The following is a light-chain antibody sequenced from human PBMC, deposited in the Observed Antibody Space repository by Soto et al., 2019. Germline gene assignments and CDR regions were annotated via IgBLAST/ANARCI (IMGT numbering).Light chain of an antibody. Sequence: EIVMTQSPATLSVSPGERATLSCRASHSVRTRLAWYQQKAGQAPRLLIYGASSRATGIPDRFSGSGSGTDFTLTISRLEPEDFAVYYCQQYGSSQITFGQGTRREI. CDR1: HSVRTR. CDR2: GAS. V-gene: IGKV3-20*01. CDR3: QQYGSSQIT. J-gene: IGKJ5*01.